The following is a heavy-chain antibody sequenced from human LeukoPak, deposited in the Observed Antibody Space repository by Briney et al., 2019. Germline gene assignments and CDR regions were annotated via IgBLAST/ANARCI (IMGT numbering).Heavy chain of an antibody. J-gene: IGHJ4*02. V-gene: IGHV3-21*01. CDR2: ISISSSYI. CDR1: GFTFSSYD. D-gene: IGHD3-22*01. Sequence: GGSLRLSCAASGFTFSSYDMNWVSQAPGKGLEWVSSISISSSYIYYADSVKGRFTISRDNAKNSLYLQMNSLRAEDTAVYFCARENYYDSSAYYSGQGTLVTVSS. CDR3: ARENYYDSSAYY.